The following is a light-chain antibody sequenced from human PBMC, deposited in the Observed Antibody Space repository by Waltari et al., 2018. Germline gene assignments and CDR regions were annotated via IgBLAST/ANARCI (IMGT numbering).Light chain of an antibody. CDR3: QQHNSNPPT. CDR1: QGISSY. V-gene: IGKV1-9*01. CDR2: KAS. Sequence: DIQMTQSPSSLSASVGARVPITCRASQGISSYLAWYQQKPGKAPKLLIYKASTLQSGVPSRFSGSGSGTDFTLTISSLQPEDFATYYCQQHNSNPPTFGGGTKVEIK. J-gene: IGKJ4*01.